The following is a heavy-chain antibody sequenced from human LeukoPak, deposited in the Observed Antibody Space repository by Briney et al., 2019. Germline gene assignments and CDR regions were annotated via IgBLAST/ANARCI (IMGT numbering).Heavy chain of an antibody. D-gene: IGHD2-15*01. V-gene: IGHV3-30*04. Sequence: GGSLRLSCAASGFTFSSYAMHWLRQAPGKGLEGVAVISYDGSNKYYADSVKGRFTISRDNSKNTLYLQMNSLRAEDTAVYYCARDAYCSGGSCYSGLDYWGQGTLVTVSS. CDR1: GFTFSSYA. J-gene: IGHJ4*02. CDR3: ARDAYCSGGSCYSGLDY. CDR2: ISYDGSNK.